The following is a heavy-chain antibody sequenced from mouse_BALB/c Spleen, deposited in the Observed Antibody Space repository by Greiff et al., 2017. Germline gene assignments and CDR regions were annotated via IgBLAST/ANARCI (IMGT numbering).Heavy chain of an antibody. V-gene: IGHV14-3*02. J-gene: IGHJ4*01. CDR2: IDPANGNT. Sequence: VQLQQSGAELVKPGASVKLSCTASGFNIKDTYMHWVKQRPEQGLEWIGRIDPANGNTKYDPKFQGKATITADTSSNTAYLQLSSLTSEDTAVYYCARKIAGYSDAMDYWGQGTSVTVSS. D-gene: IGHD3-1*01. CDR3: ARKIAGYSDAMDY. CDR1: GFNIKDTY.